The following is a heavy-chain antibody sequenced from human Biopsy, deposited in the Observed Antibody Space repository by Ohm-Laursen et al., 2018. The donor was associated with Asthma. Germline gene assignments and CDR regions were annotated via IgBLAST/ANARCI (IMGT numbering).Heavy chain of an antibody. Sequence: GTLSLTCTVSGGSVSSGSYYWSWIRQPPGKGLEWIGYIYYSGSTNYNPSLKSRVTISVDTSKNQFSLKLISVTASDTAVYYCARERAGYYGSGSYLGYWGQGTLVTFSS. CDR2: IYYSGST. J-gene: IGHJ4*02. CDR1: GGSVSSGSYY. CDR3: ARERAGYYGSGSYLGY. D-gene: IGHD3-10*01. V-gene: IGHV4-61*01.